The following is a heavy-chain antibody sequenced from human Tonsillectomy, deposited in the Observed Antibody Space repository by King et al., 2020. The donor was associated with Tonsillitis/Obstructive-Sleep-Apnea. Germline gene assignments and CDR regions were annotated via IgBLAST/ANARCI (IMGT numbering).Heavy chain of an antibody. V-gene: IGHV5-51*01. CDR3: ARLLGLTTVTTWAFDY. Sequence: LQLVQSGAEVKKPGESLKISCKGSGYRFTSYWIGWVRQMPGKGLEWMGINYPGDSDTRYSPSFRGQVTISADKSISTAYLQWSSLKASDTAIYYCARLLGLTTVTTWAFDYWGQGTLVTVSS. CDR2: NYPGDSDT. J-gene: IGHJ4*02. CDR1: GYRFTSYW. D-gene: IGHD4-11*01.